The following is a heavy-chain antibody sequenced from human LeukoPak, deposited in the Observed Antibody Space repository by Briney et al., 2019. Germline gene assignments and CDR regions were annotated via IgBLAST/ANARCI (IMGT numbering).Heavy chain of an antibody. CDR2: IWYDGSNI. V-gene: IGHV3-33*06. Sequence: PGGSLRLSCAASGISFSSHGMHWVRQAPGKGLEWVAVIWYDGSNIYYADSVKGRFTISRDNSKNTLYLQMNNLRAEDTAIYYCAKTGLYSSSSRGYFDYWGQGTLVTVSS. CDR1: GISFSSHG. CDR3: AKTGLYSSSSRGYFDY. J-gene: IGHJ4*02. D-gene: IGHD6-6*01.